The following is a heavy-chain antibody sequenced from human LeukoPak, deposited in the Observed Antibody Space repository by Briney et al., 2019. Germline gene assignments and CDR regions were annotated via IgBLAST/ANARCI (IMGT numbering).Heavy chain of an antibody. CDR2: IYHSGST. CDR3: ARPYYDFWSGFDAFDI. D-gene: IGHD3-3*01. CDR1: GYSISSGYY. V-gene: IGHV4-38-2*01. J-gene: IGHJ3*02. Sequence: SETLSLTCAVSGYSISSGYYWGWIRQPPGKGLEWIGSIYHSGSTYYNPSLKSRVTISVDTSKNQFSLKLSSVTAADTAVYYCARPYYDFWSGFDAFDIWGQGTMVTVPS.